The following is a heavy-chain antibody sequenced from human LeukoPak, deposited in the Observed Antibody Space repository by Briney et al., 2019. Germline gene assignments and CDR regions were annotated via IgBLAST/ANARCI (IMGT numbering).Heavy chain of an antibody. CDR2: IYYSGST. D-gene: IGHD4-17*01. CDR1: GGSISSYY. J-gene: IGHJ4*02. CDR3: ARVPRATDTYYFDY. Sequence: SETLSLTCTVSGGSISSYYWSWIRQPPGKGLEWIGYIYYSGSTYYNPSLKSQVTISVDTSKNQFSLKLSSVTAADTAVYYCARVPRATDTYYFDYWGQGTLVTVSS. V-gene: IGHV4-59*08.